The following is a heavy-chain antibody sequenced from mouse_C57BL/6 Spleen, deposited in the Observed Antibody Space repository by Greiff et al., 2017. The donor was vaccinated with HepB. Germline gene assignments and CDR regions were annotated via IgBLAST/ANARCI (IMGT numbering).Heavy chain of an antibody. J-gene: IGHJ3*01. CDR3: ASSPFAY. CDR2: INPNNGGT. Sequence: EVQLQQSGPELVKPGASVKISCKASGYTFTDYYMNWVKQSHGKSLEWIGDINPNNGGTSYNQKFKGKATLTVDKSSSTSYMELRSLTSEDSAVYYCASSPFAYCCQGSLVTVSA. D-gene: IGHD6-2*01. CDR1: GYTFTDYY. V-gene: IGHV1-26*01.